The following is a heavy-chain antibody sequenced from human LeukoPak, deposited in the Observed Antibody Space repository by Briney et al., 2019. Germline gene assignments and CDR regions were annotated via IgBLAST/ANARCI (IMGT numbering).Heavy chain of an antibody. V-gene: IGHV3-23*01. Sequence: TDYADSVRGHFTISRDNSLNTLFLQMDNLRPEDTAVYYCVKTYCSTIRCSPGFDSWGQGTLVTVSS. D-gene: IGHD2-2*01. CDR2: T. J-gene: IGHJ4*02. CDR3: VKTYCSTIRCSPGFDS.